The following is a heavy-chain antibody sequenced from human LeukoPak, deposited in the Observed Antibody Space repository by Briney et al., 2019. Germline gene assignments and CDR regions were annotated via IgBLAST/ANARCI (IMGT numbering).Heavy chain of an antibody. CDR1: GGSISSYY. J-gene: IGHJ4*02. Sequence: SETLSLTCTVSGGSISSYYWSWIRQPPGKGLEWIGYIYYSGSTNYNPSLKSRVTISVDTSKNQFSLKLSSVTAADTAVYYCATYYYDSSGYYYFDYWGQGTLVTVSS. D-gene: IGHD3-22*01. V-gene: IGHV4-59*08. CDR2: IYYSGST. CDR3: ATYYYDSSGYYYFDY.